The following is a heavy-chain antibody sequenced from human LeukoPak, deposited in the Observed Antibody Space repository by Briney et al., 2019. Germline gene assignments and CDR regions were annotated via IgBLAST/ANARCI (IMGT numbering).Heavy chain of an antibody. J-gene: IGHJ6*02. D-gene: IGHD6-13*01. CDR3: ARGLKRSSSWIYYHYYGMDV. CDR2: INHSGST. V-gene: IGHV4-34*01. Sequence: PWDTLSLTCAVYGGSFSGYYWSWTRHPPGKGLGWIGEINHSGSTNYNPSLKSRVTISVDTSKNQFSLKLSSVTAADTAVYYCARGLKRSSSWIYYHYYGMDVWGQGTTVTVSS. CDR1: GGSFSGYY.